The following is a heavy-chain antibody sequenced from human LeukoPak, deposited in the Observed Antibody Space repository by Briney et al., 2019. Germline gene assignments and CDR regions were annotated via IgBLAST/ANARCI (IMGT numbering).Heavy chain of an antibody. V-gene: IGHV3-53*01. CDR3: ARGSPVASGRYSIYSS. J-gene: IGHJ5*02. Sequence: GGSLRLSCAASGFTVRNYCMSWVRQAPGKGLEWAAVIYGDGSTYYADSVKGRFTISSDNLKNTLSLRMDSLRAADTAMYYCARGSPVASGRYSIYSSWGQGTLVTVSP. CDR1: GFTVRNYC. CDR2: IYGDGST. D-gene: IGHD3-10*01.